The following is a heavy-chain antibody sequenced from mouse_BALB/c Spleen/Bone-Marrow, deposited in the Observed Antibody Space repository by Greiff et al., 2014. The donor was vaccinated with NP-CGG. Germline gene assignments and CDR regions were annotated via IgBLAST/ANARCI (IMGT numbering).Heavy chain of an antibody. D-gene: IGHD1-1*01. CDR2: IDPANGNT. J-gene: IGHJ1*01. V-gene: IGHV14-3*02. CDR3: ARGYGSSYGTGYFDV. CDR1: GFNIKDTY. Sequence: VQLKQSGAELVKPGASVKLSCTASGFNIKDTYMHWVKQRPEQGLEWIGRIDPANGNTKYDPKFQGKATITADTSSNTAYLQLSSLTSEDTAVYYGARGYGSSYGTGYFDVWGAGTTVTVSS.